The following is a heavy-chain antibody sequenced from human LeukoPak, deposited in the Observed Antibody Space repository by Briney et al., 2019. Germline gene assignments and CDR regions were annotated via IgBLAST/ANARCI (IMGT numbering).Heavy chain of an antibody. J-gene: IGHJ4*02. CDR1: GGSISSYY. CDR2: IYYSGST. CDR3: ARQLGGYYFDY. D-gene: IGHD3-16*01. V-gene: IGHV4-59*08. Sequence: PSETLSLTCTVSGGSISSYYWSWIRQPPGKGLEWIGYIYYSGSTNYNPSLKSRVTISVDTSKNQFSLKLSSVTAADTAVYYCARQLGGYYFDYWGQGTLVTVSS.